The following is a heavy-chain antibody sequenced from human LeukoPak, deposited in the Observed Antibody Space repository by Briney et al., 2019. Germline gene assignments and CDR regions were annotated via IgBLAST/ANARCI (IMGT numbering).Heavy chain of an antibody. CDR2: IQKSGST. CDR1: GDAISSFY. CDR3: ARGYGYNSEY. D-gene: IGHD5-24*01. Sequence: PSETLSLTCSVWGDAISSFYWIWLRQTPGKGLEWIGCIQKSGSTNLNPSVESRVTISVDTSKNQFALKLTSLTAADTAVYYCARGYGYNSEYWGRGTLVTVSP. J-gene: IGHJ4*02. V-gene: IGHV4-59*13.